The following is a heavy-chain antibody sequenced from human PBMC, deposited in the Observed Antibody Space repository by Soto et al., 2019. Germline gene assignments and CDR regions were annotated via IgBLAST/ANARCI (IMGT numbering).Heavy chain of an antibody. Sequence: EVQLVESGGGLVQPGGSLRLSCAASGLTFTSYSSSSTIYYADSVKGRFTIPRDNAKNSLYLQMNSLRDEDTAVYYCARDRGYTYGFDFWGQGALVTVSS. CDR1: GLTFTSYS. D-gene: IGHD5-18*01. V-gene: IGHV3-48*02. CDR2: SSSTI. CDR3: ARDRGYTYGFDF. J-gene: IGHJ4*02.